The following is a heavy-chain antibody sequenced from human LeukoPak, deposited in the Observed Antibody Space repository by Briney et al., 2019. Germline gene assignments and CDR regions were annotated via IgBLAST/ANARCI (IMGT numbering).Heavy chain of an antibody. D-gene: IGHD3-10*01. CDR2: IYYSGST. Sequence: PSETLSLTCTVSGGSISSYYWSWIRQPPGKGLEWIGYIYYSGSTNYNPSLKSRATISVDTSKNQFSLKLSSVTATDTAVYYCARQLYSSGSYYAPMDVWGKGTTVTISS. CDR1: GGSISSYY. J-gene: IGHJ6*03. V-gene: IGHV4-59*08. CDR3: ARQLYSSGSYYAPMDV.